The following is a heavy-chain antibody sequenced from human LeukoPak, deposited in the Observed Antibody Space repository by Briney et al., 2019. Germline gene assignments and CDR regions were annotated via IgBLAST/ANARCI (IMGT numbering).Heavy chain of an antibody. CDR2: IYPGDSDT. V-gene: IGHV5-51*01. J-gene: IGHJ4*02. D-gene: IGHD2-15*01. CDR1: GYSFTTYW. Sequence: GESLKISCRGSGYSFTTYWIGWVRQMPGKGLEWMGIIYPGDSDTRYSPSFQGQVAMSADKSINTAYLQWSSLKASDTAMYYCARRQGCSSSSCPPDSWGQGTLVTVSS. CDR3: ARRQGCSSSSCPPDS.